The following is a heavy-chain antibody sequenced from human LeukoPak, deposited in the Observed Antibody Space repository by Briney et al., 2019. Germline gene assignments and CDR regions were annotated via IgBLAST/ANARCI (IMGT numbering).Heavy chain of an antibody. J-gene: IGHJ3*02. CDR1: GFTFSSYA. CDR3: ARDRAVFDYYDSSGHHAFDI. V-gene: IGHV3-30-3*01. CDR2: ISYDGSNK. Sequence: PGGSLRLSCAASGFTFSSYAMHWVRQAPGKGLEWVAVISYDGSNKYYADSVKGRFTISRDNSKNTLYLQMNSLRAEDTAVYYCARDRAVFDYYDSSGHHAFDIWGQGTMVTVSS. D-gene: IGHD3-22*01.